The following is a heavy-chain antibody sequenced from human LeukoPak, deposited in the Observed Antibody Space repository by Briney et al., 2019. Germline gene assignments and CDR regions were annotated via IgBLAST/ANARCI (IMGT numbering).Heavy chain of an antibody. CDR2: IDYDGRHA. J-gene: IGHJ4*02. D-gene: IGHD3-22*01. Sequence: GGSLRLSCAASGFTFSNYNMNWVRQAPGKGLEWVAFIDYDGRHALYADSVKGRFTISRDNSKNTLYLQMNSLRPEDTAIYYCSIFEITLIVVLNSWGQGTLVTVSS. V-gene: IGHV3-30*02. CDR1: GFTFSNYN. CDR3: SIFEITLIVVLNS.